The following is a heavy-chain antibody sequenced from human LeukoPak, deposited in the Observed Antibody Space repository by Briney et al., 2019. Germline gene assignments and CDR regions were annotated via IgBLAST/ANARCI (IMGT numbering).Heavy chain of an antibody. CDR2: IFSNDEK. J-gene: IGHJ4*02. CDR3: ARIYGSGSSSYYFDY. V-gene: IGHV2-26*01. CDR1: GGSIRSYYW. Sequence: ETLSLTCTVSGGSIRSYYWSWIRQPPGKALEWLAHIFSNDEKSYSTSLKSRLTISKDTSKSQVVLTMTNMDPVDTATYYCARIYGSGSSSYYFDYWGQGTLVTVSS. D-gene: IGHD3-10*01.